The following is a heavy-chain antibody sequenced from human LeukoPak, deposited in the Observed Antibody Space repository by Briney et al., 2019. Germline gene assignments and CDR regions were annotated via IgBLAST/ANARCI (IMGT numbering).Heavy chain of an antibody. V-gene: IGHV1-69*04. CDR2: IIPIFGIA. D-gene: IGHD3-10*01. CDR1: GGTFSSYA. J-gene: IGHJ4*02. CDR3: ARGAMGGSGSYEYYFDY. Sequence: SVKVSCKASGGTFSSYAISWVRQAPGQGLEWMGRIIPIFGIANYAQKFQGRVTITADKSTSTAYMELSSLRSEDTAVYYCARGAMGGSGSYEYYFDYWGQGTLVTVSS.